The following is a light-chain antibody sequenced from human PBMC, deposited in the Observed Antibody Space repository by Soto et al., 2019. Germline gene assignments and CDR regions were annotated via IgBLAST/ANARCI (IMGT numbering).Light chain of an antibody. CDR1: QSISRW. Sequence: TQSHSTLSASVGDRVTMTCRLSQSISRWLAWYQQKPGKAPQALIYDASSLKSGVPSRFSGNGSGTEFTLTISSLQPDDFATYYCQQYNTYSTFGQGARLENK. CDR3: QQYNTYST. J-gene: IGKJ5*01. CDR2: DAS. V-gene: IGKV1-5*01.